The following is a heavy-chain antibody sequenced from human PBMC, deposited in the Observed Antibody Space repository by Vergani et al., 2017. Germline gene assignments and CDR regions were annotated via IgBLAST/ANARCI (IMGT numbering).Heavy chain of an antibody. CDR1: GFPFSDYG. J-gene: IGHJ6*03. D-gene: IGHD1-1*01. V-gene: IGHV3-30*03. CDR3: ARDFLTRVTTLDYYYMGV. CDR2: ISYDGNKK. Sequence: QVQLVESGGGVVQPGRSLRLSCSAAGFPFSDYGVHWVRQAPGKGLEWVSVISYDGNKKNYADSVKGRFTISRDNSKNTLYLEMNALRAEDTAVYYCARDFLTRVTTLDYYYMGVWGKGTPVTVSS.